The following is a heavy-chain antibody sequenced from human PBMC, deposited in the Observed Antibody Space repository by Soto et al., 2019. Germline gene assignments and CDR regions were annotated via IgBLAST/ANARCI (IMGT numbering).Heavy chain of an antibody. Sequence: GESLKISCKGSGYSFTSYWIGWVRQMPGKGLEWMGIIYPGDSDTRYSPSFQGHVTISADKSINTAYLQWSSLKASDTAMYYCTRPDFYYGSGDRASCGPGTPFTVSS. D-gene: IGHD3-10*01. CDR1: GYSFTSYW. CDR2: IYPGDSDT. CDR3: TRPDFYYGSGDRAS. J-gene: IGHJ5*02. V-gene: IGHV5-51*01.